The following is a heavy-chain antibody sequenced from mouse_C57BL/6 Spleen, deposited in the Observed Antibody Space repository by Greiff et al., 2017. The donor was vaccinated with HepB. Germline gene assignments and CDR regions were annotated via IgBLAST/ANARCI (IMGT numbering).Heavy chain of an antibody. CDR3: QSPAGNSGNSEA. CDR1: GYTFTSYW. CDR2: INPSSGYT. D-gene: IGHD2-1*01. J-gene: IGHJ1*01. V-gene: IGHV1-7*01. Sequence: QVQLQQSGAELAKPGASVKLSCKASGYTFTSYWMHWVKQRPGQGLEWIGYINPSSGYTKYNQKFKDKATSTAEKSSSTAYMQLSSLTYEASAVYYGQSPAGNSGNSEAGGPGTRSPSPQ.